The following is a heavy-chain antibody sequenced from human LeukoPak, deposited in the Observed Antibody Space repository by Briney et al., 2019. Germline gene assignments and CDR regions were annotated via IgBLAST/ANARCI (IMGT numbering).Heavy chain of an antibody. J-gene: IGHJ4*02. CDR3: ARSNGWYLDY. Sequence: GGSLRLSCAASGFTFSSYAMSWVCQAPGKGLEWVAVITSDGTNEYYADAVKGRFTISRDNSKTTLYLHMNSLRVEDTAVYYCARSNGWYLDYWGQGTLVTVSS. V-gene: IGHV3-30-3*01. D-gene: IGHD6-19*01. CDR1: GFTFSSYA. CDR2: ITSDGTNE.